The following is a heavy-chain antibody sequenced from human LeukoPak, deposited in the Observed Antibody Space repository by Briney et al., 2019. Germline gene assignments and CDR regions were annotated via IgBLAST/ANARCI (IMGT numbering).Heavy chain of an antibody. CDR3: ARGKSSRPDYYYYGMDV. Sequence: GASVKVSCKASGYTFTSYGISWVRQAPGQGLEWMGWISAYNGNTNYAQMLQGRVTMTTDTSTSTAYMELRSLRSDDTAVYYCARGKSSRPDYYYYGMDVWGKGTTVTVSS. CDR2: ISAYNGNT. CDR1: GYTFTSYG. V-gene: IGHV1-18*04. J-gene: IGHJ6*04. D-gene: IGHD2-2*01.